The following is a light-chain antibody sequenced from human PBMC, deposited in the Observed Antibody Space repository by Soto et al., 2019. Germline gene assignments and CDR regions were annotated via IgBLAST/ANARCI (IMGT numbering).Light chain of an antibody. J-gene: IGLJ1*01. Sequence: QSVLTQPAAVSGSPGQSITISCTGTSSDIGGYYYVSWYQHHPGKAPKLLIYQVTNRPSRVSNRFSGSKSGNTASLTISGLQADDEADYYCTSYSSSSTQVFGTGTKVTVL. CDR3: TSYSSSSTQV. CDR2: QVT. CDR1: SSDIGGYYY. V-gene: IGLV2-14*01.